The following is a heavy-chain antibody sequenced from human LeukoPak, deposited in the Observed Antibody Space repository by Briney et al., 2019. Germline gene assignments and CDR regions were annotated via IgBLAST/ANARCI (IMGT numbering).Heavy chain of an antibody. Sequence: GASVRVSCKTSGYTFTGYYLHWVRQAPGQGLEWMGRIDPDSGGTYYAQKFQVRVTVTRDTSITTVYMELSGLTSDDTAVYYCARVPGPYTTSRFDYWGQGTLVTVSS. D-gene: IGHD2-2*02. V-gene: IGHV1-2*02. CDR2: IDPDSGGT. CDR3: ARVPGPYTTSRFDY. CDR1: GYTFTGYY. J-gene: IGHJ4*02.